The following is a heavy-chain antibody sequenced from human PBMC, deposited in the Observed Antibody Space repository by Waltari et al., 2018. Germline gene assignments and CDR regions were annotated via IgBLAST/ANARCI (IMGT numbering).Heavy chain of an antibody. CDR3: ARDRGRGLYLDS. J-gene: IGHJ4*02. Sequence: NGWSLGRHAPERGLGWIGKSHRSGRTNYNPSLESRATISIDTANNQFSLKLTSTTAADTAVYYCARDRGRGLYLDSWGQGTLVTVSP. CDR2: SHRSGRT. D-gene: IGHD2-15*01. V-gene: IGHV4-4*02. CDR1: NG.